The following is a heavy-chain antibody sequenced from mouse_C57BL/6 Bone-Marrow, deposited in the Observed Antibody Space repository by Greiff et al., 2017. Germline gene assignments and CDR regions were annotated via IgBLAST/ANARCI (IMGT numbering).Heavy chain of an antibody. V-gene: IGHV1-69*01. Sequence: QVQLQQPGAELVMPGASVKLSCKASGYTFTSYWMHWVKQRPGQGLEWIGEIDPSDSYTNYNQKFKGKSTLTVDKSSRTAYMQLSSLTSEDSAVYYCARRELGGFAYWGQGTLVTVAA. D-gene: IGHD4-1*01. CDR3: ARRELGGFAY. CDR1: GYTFTSYW. J-gene: IGHJ3*01. CDR2: IDPSDSYT.